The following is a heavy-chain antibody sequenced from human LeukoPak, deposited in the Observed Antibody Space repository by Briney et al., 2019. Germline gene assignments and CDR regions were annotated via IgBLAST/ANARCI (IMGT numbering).Heavy chain of an antibody. CDR1: GFTFDDYA. V-gene: IGHV3-23*01. J-gene: IGHJ4*02. CDR3: AKAWTRYSSSWYYFDY. CDR2: ISGSADVT. D-gene: IGHD6-13*01. Sequence: GGSLRLSCAASGFTFDDYAMHWVRHAPGKGLEWVSAISGSADVTYYADSVKGRFTVSRDNSKNTLYLQMNSLRAEDTAVYYCAKAWTRYSSSWYYFDYWGQGTLVTVSS.